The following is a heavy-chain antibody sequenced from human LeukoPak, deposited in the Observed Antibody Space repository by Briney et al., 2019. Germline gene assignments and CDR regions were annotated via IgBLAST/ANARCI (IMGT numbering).Heavy chain of an antibody. V-gene: IGHV1-18*01. D-gene: IGHD2-15*01. CDR3: ARDALGYCSGGSCSSFDY. J-gene: IGHJ4*02. CDR1: GYTFTSYG. CDR2: ISAYNGNT. Sequence: ASVKVSCKASGYTFTSYGISWVRQAPGQGLEWMGWISAYNGNTNYAQKLQGRVTMTTDTSTSTAYMELRSLRSDDTAVYYCARDALGYCSGGSCSSFDYWGQGTLVTVSP.